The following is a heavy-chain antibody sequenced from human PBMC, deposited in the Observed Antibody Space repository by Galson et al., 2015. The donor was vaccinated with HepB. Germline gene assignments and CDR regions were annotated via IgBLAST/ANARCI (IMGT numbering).Heavy chain of an antibody. CDR1: GYTFTSYW. D-gene: IGHD2-15*01. CDR2: IYPGDSDT. CDR3: ARQAMVVADGMDV. Sequence: QSGAEVKKPGESLKISCKGSGYTFTSYWIGWVRQMPGKGLAWMGIIYPGDSDTRKRPSFQGQVTISVDKSISTAYLQWSSLKASDTAMYYCARQAMVVADGMDVWGQGTTVTVSS. V-gene: IGHV5-51*01. J-gene: IGHJ6*02.